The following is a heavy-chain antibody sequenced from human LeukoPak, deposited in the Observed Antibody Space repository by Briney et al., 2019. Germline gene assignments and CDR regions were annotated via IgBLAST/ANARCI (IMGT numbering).Heavy chain of an antibody. V-gene: IGHV1-18*01. CDR2: ISAYNGNT. CDR3: ARDGDCSSTSCYEGDSGNWFDP. J-gene: IGHJ5*02. CDR1: GYTFTSYG. Sequence: VASVKVSCKASGYTFTSYGISWVRQAPGQGLEGMGWISAYNGNTNYAQKLQGRVTMNTDTSTSTAYMELRSLRSDDTAVYYCARDGDCSSTSCYEGDSGNWFDPWGQGTLVTVSS. D-gene: IGHD2-2*01.